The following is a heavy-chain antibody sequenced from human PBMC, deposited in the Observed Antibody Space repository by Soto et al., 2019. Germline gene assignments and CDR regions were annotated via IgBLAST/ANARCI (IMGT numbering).Heavy chain of an antibody. CDR1: GFTFSSYG. Sequence: GGSLRLSCAASGFTFSSYGMHWVRQAPGKGLEWVAVISYDGSNKYYADSVKGRFTISRDNSKNTLYLQMNSLRAEDTAVYYCAKGIYCSGGSCYPSSYGMDVWGQGTTVTVS. V-gene: IGHV3-30*18. CDR3: AKGIYCSGGSCYPSSYGMDV. CDR2: ISYDGSNK. J-gene: IGHJ6*02. D-gene: IGHD2-15*01.